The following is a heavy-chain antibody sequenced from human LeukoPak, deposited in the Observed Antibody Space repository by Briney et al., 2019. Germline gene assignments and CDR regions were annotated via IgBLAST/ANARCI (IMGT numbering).Heavy chain of an antibody. CDR2: ISSNGGST. CDR3: ARRFLSYYYYMDV. Sequence: GGSLRLSCAASGFTFSSYAMHWVRQAPGKGLEYVSAISSNGGSTYYANSVKGRFTISRDNSKNTLYLQMGSLRAEDMAVYYCARRFLSYYYYMDVWGKGTTVTVSS. J-gene: IGHJ6*03. V-gene: IGHV3-64*01. D-gene: IGHD3-10*01. CDR1: GFTFSSYA.